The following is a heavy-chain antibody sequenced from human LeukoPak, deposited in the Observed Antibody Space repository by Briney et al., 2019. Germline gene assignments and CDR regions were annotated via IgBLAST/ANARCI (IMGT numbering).Heavy chain of an antibody. J-gene: IGHJ5*02. D-gene: IGHD3-10*01. CDR3: ARQLLWFGELSVIDP. V-gene: IGHV4-34*01. Sequence: SETLSLTCAVYGGSFSGYYWTWIRQPPGKGLEWIGEMNHSGSANYNPSLKSRVTISVDTSKNQFSLKLSSVTAADTAVYYCARQLLWFGELSVIDPWGQGTLVTVSS. CDR1: GGSFSGYY. CDR2: MNHSGSA.